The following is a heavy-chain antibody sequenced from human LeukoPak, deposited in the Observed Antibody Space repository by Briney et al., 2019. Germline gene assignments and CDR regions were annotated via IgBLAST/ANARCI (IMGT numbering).Heavy chain of an antibody. Sequence: GGSLRLSCVSSGFTFSSFAMSWVRQAPGKGLEWVSSINTSCRRTYYADSVKGRFTISRDNSKNTLSLQMRSLRADDTAVYYCANDPLNNYYLNYMDVWGNGTRVSVSS. V-gene: IGHV3-23*01. J-gene: IGHJ6*03. CDR1: GFTFSSFA. CDR2: INTSCRRT. CDR3: ANDPLNNYYLNYMDV. D-gene: IGHD3-16*02.